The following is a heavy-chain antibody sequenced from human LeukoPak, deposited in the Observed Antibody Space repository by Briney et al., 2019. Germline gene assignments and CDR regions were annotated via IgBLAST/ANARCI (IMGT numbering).Heavy chain of an antibody. CDR2: IYYSGST. CDR3: RATWGLYYYYYYMDV. CDR1: GGSISSSSYY. V-gene: IGHV4-39*07. J-gene: IGHJ6*03. D-gene: IGHD7-27*01. Sequence: SETLSLTCTVSGGSISSSSYYWGWIRQPPGKGLEWIGSIYYSGSTYYNPSLKSRVTISVDTSKNQFSLKLSSVTAADTAVYYCRATWGLYYYYYYMDVWGKGTTVTVSS.